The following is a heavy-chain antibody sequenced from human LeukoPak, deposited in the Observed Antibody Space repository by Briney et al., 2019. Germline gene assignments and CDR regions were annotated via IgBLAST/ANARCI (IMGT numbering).Heavy chain of an antibody. J-gene: IGHJ4*02. CDR3: AKGTGSYYAY. D-gene: IGHD1-26*01. CDR1: GFTFSSYA. V-gene: IGHV3-23*01. CDR2: ISGSGGST. Sequence: GGSLRLSCAASGFTFSSYAMHWVRQAPGKGLEWVSAISGSGGSTYYTDSVKGRFTISRDNSKNTLYLQMNSLRAEDTAVYYCAKGTGSYYAYWGQGTLVTVSS.